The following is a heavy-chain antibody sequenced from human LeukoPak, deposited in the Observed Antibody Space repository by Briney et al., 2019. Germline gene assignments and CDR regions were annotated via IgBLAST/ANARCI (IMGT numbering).Heavy chain of an antibody. Sequence: PSETLSLTCAVYGGSFSGYYWSWIRQPPGKGLEWIGEINHSGSTNYNPSLKSRVTISVDTSKNQFSLKLSSVTAADTAVYYCARVNPGLRYFGYWGQGTLVTASS. J-gene: IGHJ4*02. CDR2: INHSGST. CDR3: ARVNPGLRYFGY. V-gene: IGHV4-34*01. D-gene: IGHD3-9*01. CDR1: GGSFSGYY.